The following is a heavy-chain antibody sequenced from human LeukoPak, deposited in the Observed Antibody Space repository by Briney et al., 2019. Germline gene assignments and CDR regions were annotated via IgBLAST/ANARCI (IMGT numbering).Heavy chain of an antibody. J-gene: IGHJ4*02. D-gene: IGHD2-2*02. CDR1: GFTVSSNY. CDR2: IYSGGRT. Sequence: GGSLRLSCSASGFTVSSNYMSWVRQAPGKGLEWVSVIYSGGRTYYADSVKGRLTISRDNSKNTLYLQMNSLRAEDTAVYYCATDYCSSTSCYTGDYWGQGTLVTVSS. CDR3: ATDYCSSTSCYTGDY. V-gene: IGHV3-53*01.